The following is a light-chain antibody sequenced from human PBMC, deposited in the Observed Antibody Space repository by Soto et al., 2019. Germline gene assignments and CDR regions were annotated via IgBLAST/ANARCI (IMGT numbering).Light chain of an antibody. J-gene: IGKJ4*01. CDR2: TAS. V-gene: IGKV1D-12*01. CDR1: QGIRSW. CDR3: QQSDTFPAT. Sequence: DIQMTQSPSSVSASVGDRVTITCRASQGIRSWLAWYQQRPGKAPKLLISTASSLQSAVPSRFSGSGSGTDFTLTISSLQPDDFATYYCQQSDTFPATFGPGTKVEIK.